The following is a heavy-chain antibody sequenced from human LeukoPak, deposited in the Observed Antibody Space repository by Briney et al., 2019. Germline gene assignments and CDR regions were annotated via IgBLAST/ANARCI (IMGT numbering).Heavy chain of an antibody. CDR2: IIPIFGTA. D-gene: IGHD1-26*01. CDR3: AREMAQGGATPN. J-gene: IGHJ4*02. V-gene: IGHV1-69*13. CDR1: GGTFSSYA. Sequence: PRASVKVSCKASGGTFSSYAISWVRQAPGQGLEWMGGIIPIFGTANYAQKFQGRVTITADESTSTAYMELSSLRSEDTAVYYCAREMAQGGATPNWGQGTLVTVSS.